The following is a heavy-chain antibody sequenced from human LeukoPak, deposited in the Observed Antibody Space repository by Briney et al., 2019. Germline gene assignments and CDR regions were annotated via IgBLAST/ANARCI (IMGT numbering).Heavy chain of an antibody. J-gene: IGHJ6*03. CDR3: ARAYCSSTSCYIYYYYYMDV. D-gene: IGHD2-2*02. CDR1: GFTFSSYA. CDR2: ISYDGSNK. Sequence: GGSLRLSCAASGFTFSSYAIHWVRQAPGKGLEWVAIISYDGSNKYYTDSVKGRFTISRDNAKNSLYLQMNSLRAEDTAVYYCARAYCSSTSCYIYYYYYMDVWGKGTTVTVSS. V-gene: IGHV3-30*04.